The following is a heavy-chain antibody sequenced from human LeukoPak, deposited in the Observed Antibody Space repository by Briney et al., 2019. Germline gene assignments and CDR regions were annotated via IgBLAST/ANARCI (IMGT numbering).Heavy chain of an antibody. J-gene: IGHJ4*02. V-gene: IGHV3-13*01. CDR1: GFTFSSYD. D-gene: IGHD6-13*01. Sequence: GSLRLSRAASGFTFSSYDMHWVRQATGKGLEWVSAIGTAGDTYYPGSVKGRFTISRENAKNSLYLQMNSLRAGDTAVYYCARGLSSIAAAGTNLDYFDYWGQGTLVTVSS. CDR2: IGTAGDT. CDR3: ARGLSSIAAAGTNLDYFDY.